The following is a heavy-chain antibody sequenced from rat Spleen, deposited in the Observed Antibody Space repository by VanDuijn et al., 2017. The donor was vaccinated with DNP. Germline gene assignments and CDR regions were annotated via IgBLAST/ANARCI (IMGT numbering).Heavy chain of an antibody. V-gene: IGHV5S14*01. J-gene: IGHJ3*01. CDR3: AKDIGGPFAY. Sequence: EVQLVESGGGLVQPGRSMKLSCAASGFTFSNYGLAWVRQTPTKGLEWVTSITTGGSTYYRDSVRGRFTISRQNAENTQYLLMDSLRSEDTATYYCAKDIGGPFAYWGQGTLVTVSS. CDR1: GFTFSNYG. CDR2: ITTGGST.